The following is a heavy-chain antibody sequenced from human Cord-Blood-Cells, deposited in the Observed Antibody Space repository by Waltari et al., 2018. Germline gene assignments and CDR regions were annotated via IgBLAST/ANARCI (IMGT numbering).Heavy chain of an antibody. CDR2: ISSSSTI. V-gene: IGHV3-48*01. CDR3: ARDRGGAFDI. D-gene: IGHD3-10*01. CDR1: GSTFSSYS. J-gene: IGHJ3*02. Sequence: EVQLVESGGGLVQPGGSLRLSCAASGSTFSSYSMNWVRQAPGKGVEWVSYISSSSTIYYADSVKGRFTISRDNAKNSLYLQMNSLRAEDTAVYYCARDRGGAFDIWGQGTMVTVSS.